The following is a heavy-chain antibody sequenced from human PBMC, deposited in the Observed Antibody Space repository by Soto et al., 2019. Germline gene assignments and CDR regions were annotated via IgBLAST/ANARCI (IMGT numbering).Heavy chain of an antibody. Sequence: GGSLRLSCAASGFTFSSYGMHWVRQAPGKGLEWVAVISYDGSNKYYADSVKGRFTISRDNAENTVYLQMNGLGAEDSALYYCTRVGGYYIGFWGQGTPVTVSS. CDR2: ISYDGSNK. V-gene: IGHV3-30*03. CDR1: GFTFSSYG. D-gene: IGHD3-3*01. J-gene: IGHJ4*02. CDR3: TRVGGYYIGF.